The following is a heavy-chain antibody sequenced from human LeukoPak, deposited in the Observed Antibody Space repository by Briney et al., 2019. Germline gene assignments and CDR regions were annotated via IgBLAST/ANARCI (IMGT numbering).Heavy chain of an antibody. D-gene: IGHD6-19*01. V-gene: IGHV3-7*01. CDR3: ARDFEISSG. Sequence: GGSLRLSCVASGFTFSSYWMSWVRQAPRKGLEWVANIKQDESEKYYVDSVKGRFTISRDNAKNSLYLQMNSLRAEDTAVYYCARDFEISSGWGQGTLVTVSS. CDR1: GFTFSSYW. CDR2: IKQDESEK. J-gene: IGHJ4*02.